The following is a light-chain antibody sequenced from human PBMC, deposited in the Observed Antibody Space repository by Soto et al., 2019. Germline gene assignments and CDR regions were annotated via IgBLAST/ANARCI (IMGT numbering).Light chain of an antibody. V-gene: IGKV1-5*03. CDR2: KAP. CDR1: QSVSNS. CDR3: QQYNSYSWT. J-gene: IGKJ1*01. Sequence: DIQMTQSPSTLSASVGDRVTITCRASQSVSNSLAWYQQKPGKAPQLLIYKAPRLESGVPSRFSGSGSGTEFTLTISSLQPDDFATYYCQQYNSYSWTFGQGTKVVIK.